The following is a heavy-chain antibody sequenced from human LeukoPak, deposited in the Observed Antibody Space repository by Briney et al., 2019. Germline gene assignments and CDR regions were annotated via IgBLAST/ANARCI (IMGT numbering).Heavy chain of an antibody. V-gene: IGHV3-66*01. J-gene: IGHJ4*02. Sequence: PGGSLRLSCAASGFSVTSNHMNWVRQAPGKGLEWVSIIYTGGTTHYADSLNDRFTISRDDSINTLYLQMNSLRAEDTAVYYCARDSSSYYFDYWGQGTLATVSS. CDR2: IYTGGTT. CDR1: GFSVTSNH. CDR3: ARDSSSYYFDY. D-gene: IGHD6-6*01.